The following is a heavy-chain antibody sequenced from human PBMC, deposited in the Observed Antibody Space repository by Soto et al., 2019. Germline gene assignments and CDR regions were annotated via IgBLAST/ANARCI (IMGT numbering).Heavy chain of an antibody. CDR2: ISWNSGSI. V-gene: IGHV3-9*01. CDR1: GFTFDDYA. J-gene: IGHJ3*02. Sequence: GGSLRLSCAASGFTFDDYAMHWVRQAPGKGLEWVSGISWNSGSIGYADSVKGRFTISRDNAKNSLYLQMNSLRAEDTALYYCAKVGYCSGGSCSAFDIWGQGTMVTVSS. CDR3: AKVGYCSGGSCSAFDI. D-gene: IGHD2-15*01.